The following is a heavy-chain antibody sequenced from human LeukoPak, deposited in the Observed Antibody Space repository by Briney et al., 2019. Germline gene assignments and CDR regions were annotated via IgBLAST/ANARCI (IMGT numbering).Heavy chain of an antibody. CDR2: IIPIFGTA. V-gene: IGHV1-69*05. CDR1: GGTFSSYA. CDR3: VTYPASSPHY. Sequence: SVKVSCKASGGTFSSYAISWVRQAPGQGLDWMGGIIPIFGTANYAQKFQGRVTITTDESTSTAYMELSSLRSEDTAVYYCVTYPASSPHYWGQGTLVTVSS. J-gene: IGHJ4*02. D-gene: IGHD6-13*01.